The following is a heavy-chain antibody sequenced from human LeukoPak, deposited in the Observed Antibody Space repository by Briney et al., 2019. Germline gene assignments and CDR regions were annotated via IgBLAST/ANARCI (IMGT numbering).Heavy chain of an antibody. J-gene: IGHJ4*02. CDR2: IYYSGST. V-gene: IGHV4-59*01. CDR1: SGSISSYY. D-gene: IGHD3-22*01. Sequence: SETLSLNCTVCSGSISSYYWSWLRQPPGKGLEWIGYIYYSGSTNYNPSLKSRVTISVDASKNQFSLKLSSVTAADTAVYYCARVRYYYDSSGYYPRELDYWGQGTLVTVSS. CDR3: ARVRYYYDSSGYYPRELDY.